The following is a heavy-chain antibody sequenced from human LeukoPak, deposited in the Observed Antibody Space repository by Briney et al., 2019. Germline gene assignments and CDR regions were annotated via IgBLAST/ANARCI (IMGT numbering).Heavy chain of an antibody. Sequence: SETLSLTCTVSGGSVSSGSYYWTWIRQPPGQGLEWIGYIYYSGGTNYNTSLKSRVTISIDTSKNQFSLKLSSVTAADTAMYYCARGITGSTLAQYWGQGTLVTVSS. CDR2: IYYSGGT. D-gene: IGHD1-7*01. CDR1: GGSVSSGSYY. J-gene: IGHJ4*02. CDR3: ARGITGSTLAQY. V-gene: IGHV4-61*01.